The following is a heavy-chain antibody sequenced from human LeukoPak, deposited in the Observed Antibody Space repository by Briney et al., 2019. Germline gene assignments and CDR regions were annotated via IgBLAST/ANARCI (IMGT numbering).Heavy chain of an antibody. V-gene: IGHV3-23*01. D-gene: IGHD6-13*01. J-gene: IGHJ5*01. CDR2: ISGSGGST. CDR3: AREPTYSSSWYTSCDS. CDR1: GFTFSSYG. Sequence: GGSLRLSCAASGFTFSSYGMSWVRQAPGKGLEWVSAISGSGGSTYYADSVKGRFTISRDNAKNSLYLHMSSLRAEDTAVYYCAREPTYSSSWYTSCDSWGQGTLVTVSS.